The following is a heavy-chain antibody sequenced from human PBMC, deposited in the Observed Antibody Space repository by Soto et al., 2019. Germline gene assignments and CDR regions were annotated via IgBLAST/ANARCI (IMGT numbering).Heavy chain of an antibody. J-gene: IGHJ4*02. CDR1: GYTFTGNY. Sequence: QVQLVQSGAEVKRPGASVKVSCKVSGYTFTGNYMHWVRQAPGQGLEWMGWINPNTGVTHYAHKFQGWVTMTRDTSTSTAHMELRSLKFDDTAVYYCAREFTSSRFDYWGQGSLVTVPS. CDR2: INPNTGVT. CDR3: AREFTSSRFDY. D-gene: IGHD2-2*01. V-gene: IGHV1-2*04.